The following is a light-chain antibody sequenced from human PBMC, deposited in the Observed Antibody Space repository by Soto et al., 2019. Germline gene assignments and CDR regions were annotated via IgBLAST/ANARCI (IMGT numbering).Light chain of an antibody. V-gene: IGLV2-14*01. CDR1: SSDVGGYNY. J-gene: IGLJ3*02. CDR2: EVS. CDR3: SSYTSSSTWV. Sequence: QSALTQPASVSGSPGQSITISCTGTSSDVGGYNYVSWYQHHPGKAPKLLIYEVSNRPSGVSDRFSGSKSGTTASLTISGLRAEDEADYYCSSYTSSSTWVFGGGTKLTVL.